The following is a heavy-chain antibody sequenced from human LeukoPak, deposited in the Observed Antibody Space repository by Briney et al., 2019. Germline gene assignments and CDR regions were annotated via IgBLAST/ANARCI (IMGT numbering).Heavy chain of an antibody. CDR2: ISAYSGNT. J-gene: IGHJ4*02. D-gene: IGHD3-10*01. CDR3: ARDTYYYGSGSYFPSAPSFDY. V-gene: IGHV1-18*01. Sequence: ASVKVSCKASGYTFTSYGISWVRQAPGQGLEWMGWISAYSGNTNYAQKLQGRVTMTTDTSTSTAYMELRSLRSDDTAVYYCARDTYYYGSGSYFPSAPSFDYSGQGTLVTVSS. CDR1: GYTFTSYG.